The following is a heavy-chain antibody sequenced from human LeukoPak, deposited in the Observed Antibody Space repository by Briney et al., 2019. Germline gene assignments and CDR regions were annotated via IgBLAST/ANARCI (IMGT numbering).Heavy chain of an antibody. Sequence: ASVKVSCKASGYTFTSYYMHWVRQAPGQGLEWMGIINPSSGTTRYAQKFQGRVTMTRVTSTSTVYMDLSSLRSEDTAVYYCARDRFGRTTHFDYWGQGILVTVSS. D-gene: IGHD3-10*01. V-gene: IGHV1-46*01. CDR3: ARDRFGRTTHFDY. J-gene: IGHJ4*02. CDR1: GYTFTSYY. CDR2: INPSSGTT.